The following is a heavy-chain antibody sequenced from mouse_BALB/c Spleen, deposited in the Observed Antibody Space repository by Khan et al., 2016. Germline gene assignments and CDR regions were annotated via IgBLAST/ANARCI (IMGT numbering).Heavy chain of an antibody. V-gene: IGHV14-3*02. D-gene: IGHD1-1*01. CDR2: IDPANGNT. CDR3: ARRGPIYYYGSTYGY. J-gene: IGHJ2*01. Sequence: VQLQQSGAELVKPGASVKLSCTASGFNIKDTFMHWVKQRPEQGLEWIGRIDPANGNTRYDPKFQGKATITADTSSNTAYLQLSSLTSEDTALYYCARRGPIYYYGSTYGYWGQGTTLTVSS. CDR1: GFNIKDTF.